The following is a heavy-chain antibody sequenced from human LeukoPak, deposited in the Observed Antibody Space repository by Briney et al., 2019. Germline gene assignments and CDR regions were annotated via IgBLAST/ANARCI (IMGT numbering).Heavy chain of an antibody. V-gene: IGHV3-66*02. CDR3: ARGTLDVIGMDV. Sequence: GGSLRLSCAASGFTVSSNYMSWVRQAPGKGLEWVSVIYSGGSTYYADSVKGRFTISRDNSKNTLYLQMNSLRAEDTAVYYCARGTLDVIGMDVWGQGTTVTVPS. J-gene: IGHJ6*02. CDR1: GFTVSSNY. CDR2: IYSGGST. D-gene: IGHD1-1*01.